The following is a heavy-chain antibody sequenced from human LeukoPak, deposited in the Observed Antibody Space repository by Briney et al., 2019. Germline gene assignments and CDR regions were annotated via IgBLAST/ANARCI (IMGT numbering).Heavy chain of an antibody. D-gene: IGHD5-18*01. CDR1: GGSISSYY. CDR2: IYYSGST. Sequence: PSETLSLTCTVSGGSISSYYWNWIRQPPGKGLEWIGYIYYSGSTNYNPSLESRVTMSVDTSKNQFSLKLSSVTAADTAVYYCARGQHSYGYFNGFDYWGQGTLVTDSS. CDR3: ARGQHSYGYFNGFDY. V-gene: IGHV4-59*01. J-gene: IGHJ4*02.